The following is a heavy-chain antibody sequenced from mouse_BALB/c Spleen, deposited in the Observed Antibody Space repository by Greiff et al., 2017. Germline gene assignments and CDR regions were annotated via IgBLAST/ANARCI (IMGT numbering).Heavy chain of an antibody. CDR1: GYAFSSSW. J-gene: IGHJ3*01. Sequence: QVQLQQSGPELVKPGASVKISCKASGYAFSSSWMNWVKQRPGQGLEWIGRIYPGDGDTNYNGKFKGKATLTADKSSSTAYMQLSSLTSVDSAVYFCARSYYDYDGEFAYWGQGTLVTVSA. V-gene: IGHV1-82*01. D-gene: IGHD2-4*01. CDR3: ARSYYDYDGEFAY. CDR2: IYPGDGDT.